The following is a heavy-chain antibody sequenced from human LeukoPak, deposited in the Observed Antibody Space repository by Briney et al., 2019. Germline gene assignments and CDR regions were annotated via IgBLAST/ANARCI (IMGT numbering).Heavy chain of an antibody. V-gene: IGHV1-18*04. CDR1: GYTFTNYG. J-gene: IGHJ5*02. D-gene: IGHD5-12*01. CDR3: ARGGGYDSLDP. CDR2: ISVNSGNT. Sequence: GASVKVSCKASGYTFTNYGISWVRQAPGQGLEWMGWISVNSGNTEYAQKFQGRVTMTTDTFTTTAYMELRSLRSDDTAMYYCARGGGYDSLDPWGQGTLVTVSS.